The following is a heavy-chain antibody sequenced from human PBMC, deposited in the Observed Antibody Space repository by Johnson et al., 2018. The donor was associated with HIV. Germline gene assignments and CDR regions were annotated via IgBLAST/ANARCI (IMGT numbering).Heavy chain of an antibody. Sequence: EVQLVESGGGVQRPGGSLRLSCAASGFTFDDFGMGWVRQAPGKGLEWVSGINWNGGSTSYADSVKGRFTISRDNAKNSLYVQMNSLRVEDTAFYYCARGKGASVGLDAFDIWGQGTMVTVSS. CDR2: INWNGGST. V-gene: IGHV3-20*04. CDR3: ARGKGASVGLDAFDI. D-gene: IGHD2-2*01. CDR1: GFTFDDFG. J-gene: IGHJ3*02.